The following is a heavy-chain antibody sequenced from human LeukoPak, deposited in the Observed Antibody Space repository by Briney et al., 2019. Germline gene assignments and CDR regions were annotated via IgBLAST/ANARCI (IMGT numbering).Heavy chain of an antibody. CDR1: GGSISSDNYQ. J-gene: IGHJ5*02. V-gene: IGHV4-30-4*01. D-gene: IGHD3-10*01. CDR3: ARCGSGSTWFDP. CDR2: INYSGST. Sequence: SETLSLTCTVSGGSISSDNYQWSWIRQPPGKGLEWLGYINYSGSTYYNPSLKSRVTISVDTSKNHFSLRLSSVTAADTAVYYCARCGSGSTWFDPWGQGTLVTVSS.